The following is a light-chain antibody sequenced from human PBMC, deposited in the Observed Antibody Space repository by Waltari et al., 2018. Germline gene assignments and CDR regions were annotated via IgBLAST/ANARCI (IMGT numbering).Light chain of an antibody. V-gene: IGLV2-14*03. Sequence: QSALTQPASVSGSPGQSITISCTGTSSDFGGYNYVSWYQTHPGKAPKLMIYDVSNRPSGVSNRFSGSKSCNTASLTISGLQAEDEADYYCSSYISSSTLELFGGGTSLTVL. J-gene: IGLJ2*01. CDR2: DVS. CDR3: SSYISSSTLEL. CDR1: SSDFGGYNY.